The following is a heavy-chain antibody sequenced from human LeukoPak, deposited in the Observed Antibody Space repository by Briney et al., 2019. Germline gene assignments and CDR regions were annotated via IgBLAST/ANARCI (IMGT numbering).Heavy chain of an antibody. CDR2: ISISGTTI. CDR1: GFTFTDFY. Sequence: GGSLRLSCAASGFTFTDFYMSWIRQAPGKGLEWVSYISISGTTIYYADSVKGRFTFSRDNAKNSLYLQMNGLRAEDTAVYYCARTGRLQYGDYVAFDYWGQGTLVTVSS. D-gene: IGHD4-17*01. V-gene: IGHV3-11*01. CDR3: ARTGRLQYGDYVAFDY. J-gene: IGHJ4*02.